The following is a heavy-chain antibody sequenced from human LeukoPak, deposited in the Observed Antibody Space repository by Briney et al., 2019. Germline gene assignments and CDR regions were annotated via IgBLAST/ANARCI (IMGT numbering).Heavy chain of an antibody. D-gene: IGHD5-18*01. CDR2: IYYSGST. V-gene: IGHV4-31*03. CDR1: GGSISSGGYY. J-gene: IGHJ4*02. Sequence: SETLSLTCTVSGGSISSGGYYWSWIRQHPGKGLEWIGYIYYSGSTYYNPSLKSRVTISVDTSKNQFSLKLSSVTAADTAVYYCARGLVGYSYGYYFDYWGQGTLVTSPQ. CDR3: ARGLVGYSYGYYFDY.